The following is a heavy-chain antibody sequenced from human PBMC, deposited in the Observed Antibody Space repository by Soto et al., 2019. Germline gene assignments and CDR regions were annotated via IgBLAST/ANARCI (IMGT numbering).Heavy chain of an antibody. V-gene: IGHV3-33*01. Sequence: GGSLRLSCAASGFTFSSYGMHWVRQAPGKGLEWVAVIWYDGSNKYYADSVKGRFTISRDNSKNTLYLQMNSLRAEDTAVYYCARDDGIAADGSFVSAFDYWGQGTLVTVSS. CDR3: ARDDGIAADGSFVSAFDY. J-gene: IGHJ4*02. CDR2: IWYDGSNK. D-gene: IGHD6-13*01. CDR1: GFTFSSYG.